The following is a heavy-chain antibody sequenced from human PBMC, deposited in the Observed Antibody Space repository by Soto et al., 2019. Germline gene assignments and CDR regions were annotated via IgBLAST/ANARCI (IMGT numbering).Heavy chain of an antibody. J-gene: IGHJ4*01. V-gene: IGHV6-1*01. D-gene: IGHD1-26*01. CDR2: TYYRSKWYY. CDR1: GDSVSSNSAG. Sequence: SQTLSLTCAIAGDSVSSNSAGWSWVRQSPSRGLEWLGRTYYRSKWYYEYAVSVRGRITINPDTSKNQYSLQLNSVTPEDTAVYFCARGEQYSGRIFDYWGQGTLVTVSS. CDR3: ARGEQYSGRIFDY.